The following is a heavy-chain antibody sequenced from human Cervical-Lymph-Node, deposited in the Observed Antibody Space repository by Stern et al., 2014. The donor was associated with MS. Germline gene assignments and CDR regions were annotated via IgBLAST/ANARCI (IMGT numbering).Heavy chain of an antibody. CDR1: GGTFSNHV. V-gene: IGHV1-69*01. CDR3: ARAAYSTSSYNY. Sequence: VQLSESGAEVKKPGSSVKVSCKASGGTFSNHVISWVRQAPGQGLEWMGGTIPIFGKAIYAQKFQGRVTITADESTRAAYMELSSLRSEDTAVYYCARAAYSTSSYNYWGQGTLVTVSA. CDR2: TIPIFGKA. D-gene: IGHD2/OR15-2a*01. J-gene: IGHJ4*02.